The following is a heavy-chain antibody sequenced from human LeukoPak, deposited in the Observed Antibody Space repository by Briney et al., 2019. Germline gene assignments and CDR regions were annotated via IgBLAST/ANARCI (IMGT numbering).Heavy chain of an antibody. Sequence: ASVKVSCKASGYSFTAYYMHWVRQAPGQGLEWMGWINPKSGGANYAQKFQGRVTMTWDTSISTAYMELSRLRSGDTAVYYCAREYILTAYYGDYWGQGTLVTVSS. CDR2: INPKSGGA. J-gene: IGHJ4*02. CDR1: GYSFTAYY. V-gene: IGHV1-2*02. CDR3: AREYILTAYYGDY. D-gene: IGHD3-9*01.